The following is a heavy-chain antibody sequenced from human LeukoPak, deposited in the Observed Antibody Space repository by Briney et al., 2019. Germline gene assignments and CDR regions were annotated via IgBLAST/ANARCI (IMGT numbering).Heavy chain of an antibody. CDR3: ARDPTTVVSVPYCFDF. Sequence: PSETLSLTCAVYGGSFTGYHWNWIRQSPQRGLEWIGEINHRGHPHYNPSLESRLTISVDTSKNQFSLTLRSVTGADTAVYYCARDPTTVVSVPYCFDFWGQGTPVTVSS. CDR2: INHRGHP. D-gene: IGHD3-22*01. V-gene: IGHV4-34*01. J-gene: IGHJ4*02. CDR1: GGSFTGYH.